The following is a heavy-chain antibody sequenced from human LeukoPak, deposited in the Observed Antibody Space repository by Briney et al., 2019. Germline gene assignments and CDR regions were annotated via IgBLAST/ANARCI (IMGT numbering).Heavy chain of an antibody. CDR1: EFSVNSNY. CDR2: MFSGDDI. CDR3: ARSSVYHVFDL. D-gene: IGHD3-16*02. Sequence: QPGGSLRLSCEASEFSVNSNYMSWVRQAPGRGLEWVSFMFSGDDIYYADSVKGRFVISRDNYKNTLYLQMNSLRTEDTAMYYCARSSVYHVFDLWGQGTMVTVS. V-gene: IGHV3-53*05. J-gene: IGHJ3*01.